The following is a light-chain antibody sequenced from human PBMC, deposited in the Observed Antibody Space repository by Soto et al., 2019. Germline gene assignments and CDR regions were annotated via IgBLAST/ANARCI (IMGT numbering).Light chain of an antibody. Sequence: EIVMTQSPATLSVSPGERATLSCRASQSVRNNLAWYQQRPGQAPRLFIYGASTMATAIPARFSGTGSGTEFTLTISSLQSEDFAVYYCQQYNYWPRTFGGGTKVEIK. CDR2: GAS. CDR3: QQYNYWPRT. V-gene: IGKV3-15*01. CDR1: QSVRNN. J-gene: IGKJ4*01.